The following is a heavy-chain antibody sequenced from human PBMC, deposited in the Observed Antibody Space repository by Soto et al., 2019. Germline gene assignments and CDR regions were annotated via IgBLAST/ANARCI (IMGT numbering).Heavy chain of an antibody. CDR1: GGSMSNRYYY. Sequence: PSETLSLTCTVSGGSMSNRYYYWSWVRQNPGQGLEWIGHIFHSGRTYYNPSLKSRVSISVDTSKNQFSLNLNSVTAADTAVYYCARAYGDYVFDYWGQGTLVTVSS. V-gene: IGHV4-31*03. CDR3: ARAYGDYVFDY. J-gene: IGHJ4*02. CDR2: IFHSGRT. D-gene: IGHD4-17*01.